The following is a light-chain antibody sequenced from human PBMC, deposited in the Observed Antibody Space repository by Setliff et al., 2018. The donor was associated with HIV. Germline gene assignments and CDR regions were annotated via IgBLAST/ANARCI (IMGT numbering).Light chain of an antibody. CDR1: QSISAY. Sequence: DIQMTQSPPSLSASVGDRVTISCRASQSISAYLNWYQQKPGKAPKLLIYAASSLQSGVPPRFSGSGSGTDFTLTISSMQPGDFATYYCQQSYSTPLTFGGGTKVDIK. V-gene: IGKV1-39*01. J-gene: IGKJ4*01. CDR2: AAS. CDR3: QQSYSTPLT.